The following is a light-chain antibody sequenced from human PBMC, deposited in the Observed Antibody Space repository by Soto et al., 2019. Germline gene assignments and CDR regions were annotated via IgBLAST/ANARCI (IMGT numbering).Light chain of an antibody. CDR2: DVS. CDR3: QQYKNWPPIT. CDR1: QSVSSK. Sequence: EIVLTQSPATLSVSPWERATLSCMASQSVSSKLAWYQQKPGQAPRLLIYDVSTRATGIPARFSGSGSGTEFTLTIGSLQSEDFAVYYCQQYKNWPPITVGQGTRLEIK. J-gene: IGKJ5*01. V-gene: IGKV3-15*01.